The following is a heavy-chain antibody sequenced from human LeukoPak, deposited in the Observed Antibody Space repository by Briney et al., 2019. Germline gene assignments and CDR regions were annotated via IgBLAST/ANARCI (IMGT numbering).Heavy chain of an antibody. CDR1: GGSFSGYY. D-gene: IGHD3-16*01. V-gene: IGHV4-34*01. J-gene: IGHJ4*02. CDR3: ARCRLAYFDY. Sequence: SETLSLTCAVYGGSFSGYYWSWIRQPPGKGLEWIGEINHSGSTNYNPSLKSRVTISVDTSKNQFSLKLSSVTAADTAVYYCARCRLAYFDYWGQGTLVTVSS. CDR2: INHSGST.